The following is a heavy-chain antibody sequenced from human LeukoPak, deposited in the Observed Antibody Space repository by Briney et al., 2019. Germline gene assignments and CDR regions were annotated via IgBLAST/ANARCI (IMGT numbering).Heavy chain of an antibody. CDR1: GYTFTSYD. J-gene: IGHJ4*02. Sequence: ASVKVSCKASGYTFTSYDINWVRQAPGQGLEWMGWINPNSGGTNYAQKFQGRVTMTRDTSISTAYMELSRLRSDDTAVYYCARAGNIVGASDYWGQGTLVTVSS. CDR3: ARAGNIVGASDY. D-gene: IGHD1-26*01. CDR2: INPNSGGT. V-gene: IGHV1-2*02.